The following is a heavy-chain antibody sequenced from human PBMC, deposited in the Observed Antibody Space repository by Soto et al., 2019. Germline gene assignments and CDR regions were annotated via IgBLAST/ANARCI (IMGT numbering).Heavy chain of an antibody. CDR3: AKDFGSGWYYFDY. D-gene: IGHD6-19*01. CDR2: ISYDGSNK. CDR1: GFTFSSYG. V-gene: IGHV3-30*18. Sequence: QVQLVESGGGVVQSGRSLRLSCAASGFTFSSYGMHWVRQAPGKGLEWVAVISYDGSNKYYADSVKGRFTISRDNSKNTLYLQMNSLRAEDTAVYYCAKDFGSGWYYFDYWGQGTLVTVSS. J-gene: IGHJ4*02.